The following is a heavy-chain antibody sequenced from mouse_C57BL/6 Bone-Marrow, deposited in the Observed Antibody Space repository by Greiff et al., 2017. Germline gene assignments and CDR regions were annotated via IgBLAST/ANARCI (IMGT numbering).Heavy chain of an antibody. J-gene: IGHJ1*03. CDR3: AANWDWYFDV. V-gene: IGHV1-19*01. D-gene: IGHD4-1*01. Sequence: VQLQQSGPVLVKPGASVKMSCKASGYTFTDYYMNWVKQSHGKSLEWIGVINPYNGGTSYNQKFKGKATLTVNKSSSTAYMELNSLTSEDSAVYYCAANWDWYFDVGGTGTTVTVSS. CDR1: GYTFTDYY. CDR2: INPYNGGT.